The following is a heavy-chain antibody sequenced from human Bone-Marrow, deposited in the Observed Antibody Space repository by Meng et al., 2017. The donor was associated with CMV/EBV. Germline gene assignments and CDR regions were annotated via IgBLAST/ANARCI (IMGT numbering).Heavy chain of an antibody. CDR3: ARDDYCSSTSCYPKKNYYYYYVMDV. Sequence: ASVKVSCKASGYTFTSYYMHWVRQAPGQGLEWMGIINPSGGSTSYAQKFQGRVTMTRDTSTSTVYMELSSLRSEDTAVYYCARDDYCSSTSCYPKKNYYYYYVMDVWGQGTTVTVSS. CDR1: GYTFTSYY. CDR2: INPSGGST. D-gene: IGHD2-2*01. J-gene: IGHJ6*02. V-gene: IGHV1-46*01.